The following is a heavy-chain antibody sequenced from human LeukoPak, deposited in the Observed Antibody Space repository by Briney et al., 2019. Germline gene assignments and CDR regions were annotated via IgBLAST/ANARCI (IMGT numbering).Heavy chain of an antibody. CDR2: INTNTGNP. CDR3: LGSYSSGYYYFDY. D-gene: IGHD3-22*01. V-gene: IGHV7-4-1*02. CDR1: GYTFTSYA. Sequence: ASVKVSCKASGYTFTSYAMNWVRQAPGQGLECMGWINTNTGNPTYAQGFTGRFVFSLDTSVSTAYLQISSLKAEDTAVYYCLGSYSSGYYYFDYWGQGTLVTVSS. J-gene: IGHJ4*02.